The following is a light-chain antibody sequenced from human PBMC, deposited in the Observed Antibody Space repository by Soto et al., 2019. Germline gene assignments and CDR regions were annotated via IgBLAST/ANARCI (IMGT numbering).Light chain of an antibody. Sequence: EIVLTQSPGTLSLSPGERATLSCRASQSVSSSYLAWYQQKPGQAPRPLIYGASSRATGIPDRFSGSGSGTDFTLTISRLEPEDFAVYYCQQYGSSPLTFGGGTKV. CDR3: QQYGSSPLT. V-gene: IGKV3-20*01. CDR1: QSVSSSY. CDR2: GAS. J-gene: IGKJ4*01.